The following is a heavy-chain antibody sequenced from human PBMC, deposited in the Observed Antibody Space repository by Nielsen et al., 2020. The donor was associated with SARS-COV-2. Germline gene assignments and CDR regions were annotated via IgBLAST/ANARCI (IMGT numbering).Heavy chain of an antibody. J-gene: IGHJ6*02. CDR3: GRDWGVDPFHYGMAV. V-gene: IGHV3-33*01. CDR1: GFTFSSYG. Sequence: GESLKISCAASGFTFSSYGMHWVRQAPGKGLEREAVIWYVGSNKYYADSVKGRFTISRDNSKNTLYLQMNSLKVEDTAVYYCGRDWGVDPFHYGMAVWGQRTTVTVSS. CDR2: IWYVGSNK. D-gene: IGHD3-16*01.